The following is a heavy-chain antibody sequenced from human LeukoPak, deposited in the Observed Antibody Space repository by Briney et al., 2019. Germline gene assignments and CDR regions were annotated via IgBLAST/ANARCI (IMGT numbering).Heavy chain of an antibody. CDR1: GFTFSNAR. CDR2: IKSTIDGGTT. V-gene: IGHV3-15*01. Sequence: PGGSLRLSCTASGFTFSNARMSWARQAPGKGLEWVGRIKSTIDGGTTDYAAPVKGRFTMSRDDSKNTLYLEMNSLKTEDTAVYYCTTPPRYWGQGTLVTVSS. CDR3: TTPPRY. J-gene: IGHJ4*02.